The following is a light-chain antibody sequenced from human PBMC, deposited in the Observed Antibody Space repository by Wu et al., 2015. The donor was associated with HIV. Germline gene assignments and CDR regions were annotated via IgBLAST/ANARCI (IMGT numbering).Light chain of an antibody. CDR2: DAS. CDR3: QQFHRDSIT. CDR1: QDIRTA. Sequence: IQLTQSPSSLSASVGDRVTITCRASQDIRTALAWYQQKPGTAPKVLLYDASTLESGVSSRFSGSGSGTDFTLTISSLQPEDFATYYCQQFHRDSITFGQGTRLEIK. J-gene: IGKJ5*01. V-gene: IGKV1-13*02.